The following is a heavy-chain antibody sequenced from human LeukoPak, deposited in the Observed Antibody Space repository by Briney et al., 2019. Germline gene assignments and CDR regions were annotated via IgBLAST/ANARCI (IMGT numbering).Heavy chain of an antibody. D-gene: IGHD6-19*01. CDR3: ARHAWGVGYSSGWYYFDY. V-gene: IGHV4-39*01. Sequence: SETLSLTCTVSGGSISSSSYYWGWIRQPPGKGLEWIGSIYYSGSTYYNPSLKSRVTISVDTSKNQFSLKLSSVTAADTAVYYCARHAWGVGYSSGWYYFDYWGQGTLVTVSS. CDR1: GGSISSSSYY. CDR2: IYYSGST. J-gene: IGHJ4*02.